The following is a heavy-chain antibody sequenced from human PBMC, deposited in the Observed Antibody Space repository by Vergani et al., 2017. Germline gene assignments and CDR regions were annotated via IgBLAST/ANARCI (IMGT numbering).Heavy chain of an antibody. D-gene: IGHD5-18*01. CDR2: ISYDGSNK. CDR1: GFTFSSYA. V-gene: IGHV3-30-3*01. J-gene: IGHJ6*03. Sequence: QVQLVESGGGVVQPGRSLRLSCAASGFTFSSYAMHWVRQAPGKGLEWVAVISYDGSNKYYADSVKGRFTISRDNSKNTLYLQMNSLRAEDTAVYYCARVDTAMVGYYYYYMDVWGKGP. CDR3: ARVDTAMVGYYYYYMDV.